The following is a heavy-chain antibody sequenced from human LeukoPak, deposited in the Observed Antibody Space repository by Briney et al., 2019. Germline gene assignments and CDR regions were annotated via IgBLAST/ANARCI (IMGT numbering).Heavy chain of an antibody. D-gene: IGHD2-8*01. J-gene: IGHJ4*02. CDR1: GGSFNDYY. V-gene: IGHV4-34*01. CDR2: IRHSGST. CDR3: ARVVCSNGVCYSNFDS. Sequence: SETLSLTCDVSGGSFNDYYWSWIRQAPGKGLEWIGEIRHSGSTNYNPSLKNRVTISADTSKNQVSLKLSSVTAADTAVYYCARVVCSNGVCYSNFDSWGQGTLVTVSS.